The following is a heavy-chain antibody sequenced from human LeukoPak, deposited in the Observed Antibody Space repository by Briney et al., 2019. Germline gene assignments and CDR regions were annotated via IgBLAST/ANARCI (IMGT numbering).Heavy chain of an antibody. V-gene: IGHV4-39*07. J-gene: IGHJ4*02. CDR2: IYYSGST. CDR3: ARRGSYVSGSFDC. D-gene: IGHD1-26*01. Sequence: PSETLSLTCTVSGGSISSSSYYWGWIRQPPGKGLEWIGSIYYSGSTYYNPSRKSRVTISVDTSKNQFSLNLSSVTAADTAVYYCARRGSYVSGSFDCWGQGTLVTVSS. CDR1: GGSISSSSYY.